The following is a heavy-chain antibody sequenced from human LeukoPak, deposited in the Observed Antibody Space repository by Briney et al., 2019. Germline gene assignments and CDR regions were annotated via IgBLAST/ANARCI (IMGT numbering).Heavy chain of an antibody. V-gene: IGHV4-59*05. J-gene: IGHJ4*02. Sequence: PSETLSLTCTVSGGSISSYYCSWIRQPPGKGLEWIGSIYYSGSTYYNPSLKSRVTISVDTSKNQFSLKLSSVTAADTAVYYCARLITGDDYWGQGTLVTVSS. CDR3: ARLITGDDY. CDR2: IYYSGST. D-gene: IGHD7-27*01. CDR1: GGSISSYY.